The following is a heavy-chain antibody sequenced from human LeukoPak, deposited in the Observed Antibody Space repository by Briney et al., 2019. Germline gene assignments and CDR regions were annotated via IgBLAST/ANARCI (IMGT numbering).Heavy chain of an antibody. CDR1: GFTFSSYD. CDR3: GRDGKRGYDSYYVDN. V-gene: IGHV3-13*01. CDR2: IATAGDT. Sequence: GGSLRLSCAASGFTFSSYDMHWVRQGIGKGLEWVSGIATAGDTFYAGSVKGRFTISRENGKKSLYLQMNDLRAGDTAVYYCGRDGKRGYDSYYVDNWGQGTLVTVSS. J-gene: IGHJ4*02. D-gene: IGHD5-12*01.